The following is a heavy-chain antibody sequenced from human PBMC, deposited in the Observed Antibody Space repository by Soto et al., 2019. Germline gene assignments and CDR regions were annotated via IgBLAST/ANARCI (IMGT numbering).Heavy chain of an antibody. CDR3: ARLIGNSWLDS. V-gene: IGHV6-1*01. CDR1: GDSVSTNSAT. J-gene: IGHJ5*01. Sequence: QTLSLTCAISGDSVSTNSATWDWIRHTPSRGLEWLGRTYYRSKWYNDYAVSVKGRITINPDTSNNQLSLQLNSVTPDDTAVYYCARLIGNSWLDSWGQGTLVTVSS. CDR2: TYYRSKWYN. D-gene: IGHD2-8*01.